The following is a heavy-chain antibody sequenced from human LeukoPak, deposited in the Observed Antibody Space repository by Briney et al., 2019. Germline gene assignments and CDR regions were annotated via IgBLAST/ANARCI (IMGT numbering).Heavy chain of an antibody. Sequence: PSETLSLTCSVSGGSIGSYYWSWFQQPPGKGLEWIGYVYYSGITNYNPSLKSRVTISVDTSRNQFSLKLSSVTAADTAVYYCARSLSSSSPFDYWGQGSLVTVSS. CDR3: ARSLSSSSPFDY. CDR2: VYYSGIT. J-gene: IGHJ4*02. D-gene: IGHD6-6*01. CDR1: GGSIGSYY. V-gene: IGHV4-59*01.